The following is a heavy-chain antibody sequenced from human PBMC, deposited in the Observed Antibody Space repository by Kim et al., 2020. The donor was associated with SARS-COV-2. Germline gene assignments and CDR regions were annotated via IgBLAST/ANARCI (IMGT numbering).Heavy chain of an antibody. CDR1: GGSFSDNY. V-gene: IGHV4-34*01. Sequence: SETLSLICAVFGGSFSDNYWNWVRQAPGGGLEWVGEINHRGETSYTSALRSRLTISVDTSKNQFSLRLSSVTAADTAVYFCARGARHLGDSSGWF. CDR2: INHRGET. D-gene: IGHD3-10*01. CDR3: ARGARHLGDSSGWF. J-gene: IGHJ5*01.